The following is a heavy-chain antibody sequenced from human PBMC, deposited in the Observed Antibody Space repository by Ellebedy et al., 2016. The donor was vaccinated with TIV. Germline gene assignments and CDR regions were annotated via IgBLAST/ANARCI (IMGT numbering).Heavy chain of an antibody. CDR1: GGSFSGYY. D-gene: IGHD5-18*01. V-gene: IGHV4-34*01. CDR2: INHSGST. J-gene: IGHJ6*02. Sequence: SETLSLTXAVYGGSFSGYYWSWIRQPPGKGLEWIGEINHSGSTNYNPSLKSRVTISVDTSKNQFSLKLSSVTAADTAVYYCARGEGYSYGYAGSGIFPKGPLYGMDVWGQGTTVTVSS. CDR3: ARGEGYSYGYAGSGIFPKGPLYGMDV.